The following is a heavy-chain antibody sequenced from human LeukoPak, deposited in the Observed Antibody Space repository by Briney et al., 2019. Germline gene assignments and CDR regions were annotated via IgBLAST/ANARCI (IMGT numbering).Heavy chain of an antibody. J-gene: IGHJ4*02. Sequence: PSQTLSLTCTVSGGSISSGGYYWSWIRQHPGKGLEWIGYIYYSGSTYYNPSLKSRVTISVDTSKNQFSLKLSSVTAADTAVYYCARGWTWYYDILTGNPPRTTPFEYWGQGTLVTVSS. V-gene: IGHV4-31*03. CDR3: ARGWTWYYDILTGNPPRTTPFEY. CDR1: GGSISSGGYY. CDR2: IYYSGST. D-gene: IGHD3-9*01.